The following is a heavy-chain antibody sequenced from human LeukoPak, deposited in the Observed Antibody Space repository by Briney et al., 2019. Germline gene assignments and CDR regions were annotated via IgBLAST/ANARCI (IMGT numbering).Heavy chain of an antibody. CDR3: ARVVRYFDWLLPYYYYYYMDV. V-gene: IGHV3-7*01. CDR2: IKQDGSEK. D-gene: IGHD3-9*01. J-gene: IGHJ6*03. Sequence: GGSLRLSCAASGFTFSSYWMSWVRQAPGKGLEWVANIKQDGSEKYYVDSVKGRFTISRDNAKNSLYLQMNSLRAEDTAVYYCARVVRYFDWLLPYYYYYYMDVWGKGTTVTVSS. CDR1: GFTFSSYW.